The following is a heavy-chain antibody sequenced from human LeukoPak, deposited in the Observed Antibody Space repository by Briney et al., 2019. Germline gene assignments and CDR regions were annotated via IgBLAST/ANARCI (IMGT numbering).Heavy chain of an antibody. V-gene: IGHV1-46*01. D-gene: IGHD2-15*01. Sequence: ASVKVSCKASGYTFTSYYMHWVRQAPGQGLEWMGIINPSGGSTSYAQKFQGRVTMTRDTSTSTVYMELSSLRSKDTAVYYCARDGVEYYYGMDVWGQGTTVTVSS. CDR1: GYTFTSYY. CDR3: ARDGVEYYYGMDV. CDR2: INPSGGST. J-gene: IGHJ6*02.